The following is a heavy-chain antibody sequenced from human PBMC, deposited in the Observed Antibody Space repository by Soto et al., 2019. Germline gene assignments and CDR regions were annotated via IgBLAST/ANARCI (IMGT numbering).Heavy chain of an antibody. Sequence: GGSLRLSCAASGFTFDDYAMHWVRQAPGKGLEWVSGISWNSGSIGYADSVKGRFTISRDNAKNSLYLQMNSLRAEDTALYYCAKDRGSGYRSYDWFDPWGQGTLVTVS. V-gene: IGHV3-9*01. J-gene: IGHJ5*02. CDR1: GFTFDDYA. D-gene: IGHD3-3*01. CDR3: AKDRGSGYRSYDWFDP. CDR2: ISWNSGSI.